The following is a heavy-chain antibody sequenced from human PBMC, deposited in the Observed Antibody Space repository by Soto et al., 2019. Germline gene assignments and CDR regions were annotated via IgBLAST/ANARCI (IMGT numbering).Heavy chain of an antibody. CDR2: ISAYNGDT. J-gene: IGHJ3*02. CDR3: AADPPNEENDAFDI. Sequence: GASVKVSCKASGYTFTNYGITWVRQAPGQGLEWMGWISAYNGDTHYTQRLQGRVTMTRDTSTNTVYMELSSLRSDDTAVYYCAADPPNEENDAFDIWGQGTMVTVSS. CDR1: GYTFTNYG. V-gene: IGHV1-18*01. D-gene: IGHD1-1*01.